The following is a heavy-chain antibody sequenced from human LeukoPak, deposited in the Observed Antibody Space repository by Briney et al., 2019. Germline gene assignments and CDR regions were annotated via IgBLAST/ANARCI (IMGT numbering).Heavy chain of an antibody. CDR1: GFTFSSYS. Sequence: GGSLRLSCAASGFTFSSYSMNWVRQAPGKGLEWVSYISSSSSTIYYADSVKGRFTISRDNAKNSLYLQMNSLRAEDTAVYYCAREDYGYRARPSYNWFDPWGQGTLVTVSS. CDR2: ISSSSSTI. CDR3: AREDYGYRARPSYNWFDP. D-gene: IGHD3-16*01. V-gene: IGHV3-48*01. J-gene: IGHJ5*02.